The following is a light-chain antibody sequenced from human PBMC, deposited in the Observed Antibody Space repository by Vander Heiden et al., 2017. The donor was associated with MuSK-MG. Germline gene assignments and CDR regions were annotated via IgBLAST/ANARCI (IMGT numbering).Light chain of an antibody. CDR3: LHDYNYPRT. Sequence: AIQMTQSPSPLSASVGDRVTITCRASQDIRNELGWYQQKPGKAPKVLIYAASSLQSGVPSRFSGSGSGTDFTLTISSLQPEDFATYYCLHDYNYPRTFGQGTKVEIK. V-gene: IGKV1-6*01. CDR1: QDIRNE. CDR2: AAS. J-gene: IGKJ1*01.